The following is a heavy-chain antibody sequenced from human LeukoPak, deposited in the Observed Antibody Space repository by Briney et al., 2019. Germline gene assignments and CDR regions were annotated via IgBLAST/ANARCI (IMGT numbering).Heavy chain of an antibody. CDR2: ISSSSSTI. Sequence: GGSLRLSCAASGFPFSSYSMNWVRQAPGKGLEWVSYISSSSSTIYYADSVKGRFTVSRDDSKNTLYLQMNSLRGDDTAVYYCAKDGTSYYYIYYWGQGTLVTVSS. J-gene: IGHJ4*02. D-gene: IGHD2/OR15-2a*01. CDR1: GFPFSSYS. V-gene: IGHV3-48*01. CDR3: AKDGTSYYYIYY.